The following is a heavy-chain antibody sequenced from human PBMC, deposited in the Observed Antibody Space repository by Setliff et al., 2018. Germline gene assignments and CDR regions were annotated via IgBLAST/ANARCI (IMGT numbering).Heavy chain of an antibody. D-gene: IGHD3-3*01. V-gene: IGHV1-18*01. CDR3: ARIFLYGTSWYFDN. CDR2: ISPYNGNT. J-gene: IGHJ4*02. Sequence: GASVKVSCKTSGYNFITFGVSWVRQAPGQGLEWMGWISPYNGNTNYAQKLQGRVTMTTDTSTSTAYMELRSLRSDDTAVYFCARIFLYGTSWYFDNWGQGTLVTVSS. CDR1: GYNFITFG.